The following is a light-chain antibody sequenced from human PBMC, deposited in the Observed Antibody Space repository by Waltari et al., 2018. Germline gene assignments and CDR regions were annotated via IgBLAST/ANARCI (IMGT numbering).Light chain of an antibody. CDR1: SGSLSTTSY. V-gene: IGLV8-61*02. CDR2: KAN. J-gene: IGLJ3*02. CDR3: ALYMGSGIWV. Sequence: QTVVTQEPSLSVSPGGTVTLTCALSSGSLSTTSYATWYQQTPGPAPRTLGYKANARSSGVPVCFSGSILGKPAALTITGAQADDESDYYGALYMGSGIWVFGGGTRLTVL.